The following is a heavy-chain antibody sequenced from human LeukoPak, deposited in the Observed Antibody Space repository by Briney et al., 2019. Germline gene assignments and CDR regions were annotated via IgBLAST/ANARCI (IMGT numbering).Heavy chain of an antibody. CDR3: ARRWLGDPYGMDV. V-gene: IGHV3-74*01. J-gene: IGHJ6*02. D-gene: IGHD3-10*01. CDR1: GFSFSGHW. CDR2: ISPTGSTT. Sequence: GGSLRLSCTASGFSFSGHWMHWARQLPGKGLVWVSRISPTGSTTSYADSVKGRFTVSRDNSKDTLYLEINSLRGEDTATYYCARRWLGDPYGMDVWGQGTTVTVSS.